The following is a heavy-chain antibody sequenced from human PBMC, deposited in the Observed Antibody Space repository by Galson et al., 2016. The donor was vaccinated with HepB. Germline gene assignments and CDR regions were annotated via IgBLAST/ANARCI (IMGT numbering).Heavy chain of an antibody. CDR1: GFSFPTYG. CDR2: IWYGGDTK. Sequence: SLRLSCAASGFSFPTYGMHWVRQAPGKGLEWVAAIWYGGDTKYYVDSVNGRFTISRDDTNNILYLEMKSLRGEDTAVYFCARDDGINGDGWSLFDSWGQGTLVTVSS. J-gene: IGHJ4*02. D-gene: IGHD3-10*01. CDR3: ARDDGINGDGWSLFDS. V-gene: IGHV3-33*01.